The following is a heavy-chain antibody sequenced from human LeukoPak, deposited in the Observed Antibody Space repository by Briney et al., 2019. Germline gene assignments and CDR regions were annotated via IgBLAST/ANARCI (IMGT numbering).Heavy chain of an antibody. CDR1: GFTFSSYA. J-gene: IGHJ5*02. CDR2: ISYDGSNK. CDR3: ARAHIVVVTAIRGWFDP. V-gene: IGHV3-30*04. Sequence: GGSLRHSCAASGFTFSSYAMHRVRQAPGKGLEWVAVISYDGSNKYYEDSVKGRFTISRDNSKNTLYLQMNSLRAEDTAVYYCARAHIVVVTAIRGWFDPWGQGTLVTVSS. D-gene: IGHD2-21*02.